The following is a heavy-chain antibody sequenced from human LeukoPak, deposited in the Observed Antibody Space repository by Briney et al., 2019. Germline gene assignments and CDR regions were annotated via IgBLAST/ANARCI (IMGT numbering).Heavy chain of an antibody. J-gene: IGHJ4*02. CDR3: ARSIDIDY. Sequence: GGSLRLSCAASGFTFRMYGMTWVRQAPGQGLEWVSGISASGSSTVYADSVKGRFTMSRDNSKDTLYLQMNSLRAEDTAVYYCARSIDIDYWGQGTLVTVSS. D-gene: IGHD2-21*01. CDR1: GFTFRMYG. V-gene: IGHV3-23*01. CDR2: ISASGSST.